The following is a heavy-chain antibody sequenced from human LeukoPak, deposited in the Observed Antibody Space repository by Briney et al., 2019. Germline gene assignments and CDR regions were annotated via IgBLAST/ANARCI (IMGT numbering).Heavy chain of an antibody. D-gene: IGHD4-17*01. CDR1: GGSISSSSYY. Sequence: PSETLSLTCTVSGGSISSSSYYWGWIRQPPGKGLEWIGEINHSGSTNYNPSLKSRVTISLDTSKNQFSLNLSSVTAADTAVYYCARQDYGEVNWGQGTLVTVSS. CDR2: INHSGST. CDR3: ARQDYGEVN. J-gene: IGHJ4*02. V-gene: IGHV4-39*01.